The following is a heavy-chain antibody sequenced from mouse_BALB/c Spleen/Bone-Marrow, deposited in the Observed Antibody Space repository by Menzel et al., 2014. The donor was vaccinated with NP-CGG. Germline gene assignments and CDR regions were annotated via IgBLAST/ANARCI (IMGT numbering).Heavy chain of an antibody. Sequence: VQLQQSGTVLARPGASVKMSCKASGYSLTSYWMHWVKQRPGQGLEWIGAIYPGNSDTTYKQKFKGKAKLTAVTSASTAYMELSSLTNEDSAVYYCTFLVKEDFAYWGQGTLVTVSA. V-gene: IGHV1-5*01. CDR2: IYPGNSDT. J-gene: IGHJ3*01. D-gene: IGHD2-10*02. CDR3: TFLVKEDFAY. CDR1: GYSLTSYW.